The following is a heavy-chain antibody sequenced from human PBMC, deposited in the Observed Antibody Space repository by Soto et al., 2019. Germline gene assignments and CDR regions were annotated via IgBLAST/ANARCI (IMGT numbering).Heavy chain of an antibody. CDR2: IYYSGTT. CDR3: ARCSLVVVPAPGFDP. D-gene: IGHD2-2*01. CDR1: GGSISSGGYY. V-gene: IGHV4-31*03. Sequence: SETLSLTCTVSGGSISSGGYYWSGIRQHPGKGLEWIGYIYYSGTTYYNPSLKSRVTISVDTSKNQFSLKLSSVSAADPALYYCARCSLVVVPAPGFDPWGRGTLVTVSS. J-gene: IGHJ5*02.